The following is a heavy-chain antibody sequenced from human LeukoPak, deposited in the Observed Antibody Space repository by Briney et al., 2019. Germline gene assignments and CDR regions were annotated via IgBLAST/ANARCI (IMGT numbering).Heavy chain of an antibody. CDR3: ARDREGPGYYYYGMDV. D-gene: IGHD1-26*01. Sequence: GGSLRLPCAASGFTFSSYAMHWVRQAPGKGLEWVAVISYDGSNKYYADSVKGRFTISRDNSKNTLYLQMNSLRAEDTAVYYCARDREGPGYYYYGMDVWGQGTTVTVSS. CDR2: ISYDGSNK. J-gene: IGHJ6*02. V-gene: IGHV3-30-3*01. CDR1: GFTFSSYA.